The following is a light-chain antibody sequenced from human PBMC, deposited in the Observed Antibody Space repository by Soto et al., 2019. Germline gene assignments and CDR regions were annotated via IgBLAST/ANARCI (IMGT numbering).Light chain of an antibody. V-gene: IGKV3-15*01. Sequence: EIVMTQSPATLSVSPGERATLSCRASQSVSSNLAWYQQKPGQAPSLLIYGASTRATGNPARFSGSGSGTEFTLTISSLQSEDFAVYYCQQYGSSRTFGQGTKVDIK. CDR3: QQYGSSRT. J-gene: IGKJ1*01. CDR2: GAS. CDR1: QSVSSN.